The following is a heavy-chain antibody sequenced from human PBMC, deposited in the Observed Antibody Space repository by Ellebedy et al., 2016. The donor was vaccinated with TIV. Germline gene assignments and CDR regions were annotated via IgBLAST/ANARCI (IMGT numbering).Heavy chain of an antibody. V-gene: IGHV3-23*01. Sequence: GESLKISXAASGFTFSSYAMSWVRQAPGKGLEWVSVIYGSGGTTYYADSVKGRFTISRDNSKNTLYLQMNSLRAEDTAVYYCAKPPYYASDYWGQGTLVTVSS. J-gene: IGHJ4*02. D-gene: IGHD2-2*01. CDR2: IYGSGGTT. CDR1: GFTFSSYA. CDR3: AKPPYYASDY.